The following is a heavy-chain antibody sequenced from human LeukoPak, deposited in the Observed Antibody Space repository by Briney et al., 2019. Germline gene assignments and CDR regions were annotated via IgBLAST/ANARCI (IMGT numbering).Heavy chain of an antibody. CDR2: IYSGGST. Sequence: GGSLRLSCAASGFTVSSNYLSWVRQAPGKGLEWVSVIYSGGSTYYADSVKGRFTISRDNSKNTLYLQMNSLRAEDMAAYYCARGATSHWYFDLWGRGTLVTVSS. CDR1: GFTVSSNY. CDR3: ARGATSHWYFDL. J-gene: IGHJ2*01. V-gene: IGHV3-66*01. D-gene: IGHD1-26*01.